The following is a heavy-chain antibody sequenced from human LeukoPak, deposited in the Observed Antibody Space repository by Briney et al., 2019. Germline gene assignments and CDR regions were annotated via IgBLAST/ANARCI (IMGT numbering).Heavy chain of an antibody. J-gene: IGHJ4*02. V-gene: IGHV4-61*10. CDR1: GGSISSGSYY. CDR3: ARDDDYYFDY. CDR2: IYRSGST. Sequence: SETLSLTCTVSGGSISSGSYYWSWIRQPAGKRLEWIGHIYRSGSTNYNPSLKSRVTISVDTSKNQFSLKLSSVTAADTAVYYCARDDDYYFDYWGQGTLVTVSS. D-gene: IGHD1-1*01.